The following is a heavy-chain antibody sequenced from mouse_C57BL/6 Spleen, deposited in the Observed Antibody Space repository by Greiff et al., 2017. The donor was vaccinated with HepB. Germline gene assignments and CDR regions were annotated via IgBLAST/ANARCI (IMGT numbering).Heavy chain of an antibody. D-gene: IGHD4-1*01. CDR2: ISSGSSTI. J-gene: IGHJ1*03. V-gene: IGHV5-17*01. Sequence: EVMLVESGGGLVKPGGSLKLSCAASGFTFSDYGMHWVRQAPEKGLEWVAYISSGSSTIYYADTVKGRLTISRDNAKNTLFLQMTSLRSEDTAMYYCARKEITGRDWYIDVWGTGTTVTVSS. CDR3: ARKEITGRDWYIDV. CDR1: GFTFSDYG.